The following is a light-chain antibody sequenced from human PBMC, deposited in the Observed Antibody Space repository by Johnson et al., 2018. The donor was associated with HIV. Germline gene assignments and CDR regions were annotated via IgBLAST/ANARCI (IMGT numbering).Light chain of an antibody. CDR2: ENN. V-gene: IGLV1-51*01. CDR1: SSNIGNNY. CDR3: GTWDSSLSAVV. Sequence: QSVLTQPPSVSAAPGQKVTSSCSGSSSNIGNNYVSWYQQLPGTAPKLLIYENNKRPSGIPDRFSGSKSGTSATLGITGLQTGDEAEYYCGTWDSSLSAVVFGTGTQVTVL. J-gene: IGLJ1*01.